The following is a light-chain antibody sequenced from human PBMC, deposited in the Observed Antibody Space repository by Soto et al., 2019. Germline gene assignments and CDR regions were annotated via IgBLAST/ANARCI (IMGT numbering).Light chain of an antibody. CDR1: SSDVGGYNY. Sequence: QSALTQPPSASGSPGQSVTISCTGTSSDVGGYNYVSWYQQHPGKAPKVMIYEVSKRPSGVPDRFSGSKSGNTASLTVSGLQAEDGADYYCSSYAGTNILYVFGTGTKLTVL. CDR2: EVS. V-gene: IGLV2-8*01. J-gene: IGLJ1*01. CDR3: SSYAGTNILYV.